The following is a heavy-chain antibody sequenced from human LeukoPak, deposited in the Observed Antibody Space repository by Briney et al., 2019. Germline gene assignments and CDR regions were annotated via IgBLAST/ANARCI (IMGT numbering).Heavy chain of an antibody. CDR3: AKRVQGNTGPFHC. CDR1: GFTFSGYA. Sequence: GGSLGLSCAASGFTFSGYAMSWVRQAPGKGLEWVSGISGRGDNTYYADSVKGRFTISRDNSKNTLRLQMNSLRDEDTAVYYCAKRVQGNTGPFHCWGQGTLASVPS. V-gene: IGHV3-23*01. D-gene: IGHD4-23*01. J-gene: IGHJ4*02. CDR2: ISGRGDNT.